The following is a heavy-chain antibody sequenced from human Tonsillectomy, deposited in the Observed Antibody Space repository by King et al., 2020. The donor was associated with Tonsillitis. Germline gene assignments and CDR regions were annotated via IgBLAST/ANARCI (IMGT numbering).Heavy chain of an antibody. CDR2: IFNSVNT. CDR3: ARLGRWTAFDI. V-gene: IGHV4-39*01. CDR1: GGSISSSTYY. J-gene: IGHJ3*02. D-gene: IGHD4-23*01. Sequence: QLQESGPGLVKPSETLSLTCTVSGGSISSSTYYWGWIRQPPGKGLEWIGSIFNSVNTYYNPSLKSRVTISVDTSKNQFSLKLSSVTAADTAVFFCARLGRWTAFDIWGQGTMVTVSS.